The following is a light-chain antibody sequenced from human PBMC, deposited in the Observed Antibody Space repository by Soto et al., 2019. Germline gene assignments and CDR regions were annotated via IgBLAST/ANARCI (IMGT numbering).Light chain of an antibody. J-gene: IGKJ3*01. Sequence: DIVLTQSPGTLSLSPGERATLSCRASQSVSSSYLAWYQQKPGEAPSLLIYGASSRATGIPDRFSGSGSGTDFTLTISRLEPEDFALYYCQQYGSSPPTFGPGTKVDIK. CDR2: GAS. CDR3: QQYGSSPPT. V-gene: IGKV3-20*01. CDR1: QSVSSSY.